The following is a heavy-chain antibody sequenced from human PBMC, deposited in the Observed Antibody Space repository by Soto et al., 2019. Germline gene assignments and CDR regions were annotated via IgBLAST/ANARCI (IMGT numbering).Heavy chain of an antibody. Sequence: QVHLVQSGAEVKKPGASVKVSCKGSGYTFTSYGITWVRQAPGQGLEWTGWISAHNGNTDYAQKLQGRVTVTRDTSTSTAYMELRSLRSDGTAVYYCARGRYGEYWGQGALVTVSS. V-gene: IGHV1-18*01. CDR3: ARGRYGEY. J-gene: IGHJ4*02. CDR1: GYTFTSYG. D-gene: IGHD3-10*01. CDR2: ISAHNGNT.